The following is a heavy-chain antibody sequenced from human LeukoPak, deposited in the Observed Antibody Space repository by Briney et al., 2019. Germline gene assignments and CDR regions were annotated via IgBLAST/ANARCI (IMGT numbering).Heavy chain of an antibody. CDR2: TYYSGST. CDR3: ARAGDCGGDCYMSRFDP. Sequence: SETLSLTCTVSGGSISSYYWSWIRQPPGKGLEWIGYTYYSGSTNYNPSLKSRVTISVDTSKNQFSLKLSSVTAADTAVYYCARAGDCGGDCYMSRFDPWGQGTLVTVSS. D-gene: IGHD2-21*02. CDR1: GGSISSYY. J-gene: IGHJ5*02. V-gene: IGHV4-59*01.